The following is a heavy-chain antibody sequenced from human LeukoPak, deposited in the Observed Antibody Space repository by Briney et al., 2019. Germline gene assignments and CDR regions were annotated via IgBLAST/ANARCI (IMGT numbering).Heavy chain of an antibody. CDR2: IYYSGST. CDR1: GGSISSSSYY. V-gene: IGHV4-39*07. Sequence: SETLSLTRTVSGGSISSSSYYWGWIRQPPGKGLEWIGSIYYSGSTYYNPSLKSRVTISVDTSKSQFSLNLSSVTAADTAVYYCARGANWNQNYFDYWGQGTLVTVSS. D-gene: IGHD1-1*01. CDR3: ARGANWNQNYFDY. J-gene: IGHJ4*02.